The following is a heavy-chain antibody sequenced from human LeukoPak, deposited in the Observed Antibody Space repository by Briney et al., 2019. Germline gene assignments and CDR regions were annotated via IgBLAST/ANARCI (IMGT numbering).Heavy chain of an antibody. CDR1: GYTFTSYG. D-gene: IGHD6-6*01. CDR3: ARDLSPQYSSSSFYGMDV. V-gene: IGHV1-18*01. Sequence: ASVKVSCKASGYTFTSYGISWVRQAPGQGLEWMGWISAYNGNTNYAQKLQGRVTMTTDTSTSTAYVELSSLRSEDTAVYYCARDLSPQYSSSSFYGMDVWGQGTTVTVSS. J-gene: IGHJ6*02. CDR2: ISAYNGNT.